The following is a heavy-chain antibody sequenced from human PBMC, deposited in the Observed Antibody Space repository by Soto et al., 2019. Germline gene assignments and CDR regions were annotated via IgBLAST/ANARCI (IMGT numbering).Heavy chain of an antibody. D-gene: IGHD2-21*02. CDR3: TSDGPGLGRLSLFEY. Sequence: GGSLRLSCAASGFNVNSDYMNWVRQTPGKGLEWVASIYSGETTYYADSVRGRFTISSDKSKNTLYFQLSSLRIEDTAVYYCTSDGPGLGRLSLFEYWGQGVLVTVYS. CDR2: IYSGETT. CDR1: GFNVNSDY. J-gene: IGHJ4*02. V-gene: IGHV3-53*01.